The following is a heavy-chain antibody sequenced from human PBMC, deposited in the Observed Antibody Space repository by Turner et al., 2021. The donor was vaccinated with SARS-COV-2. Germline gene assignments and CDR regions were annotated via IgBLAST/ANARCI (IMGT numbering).Heavy chain of an antibody. D-gene: IGHD6-19*01. Sequence: QVKLVESGGGVVQPGRSLRPSCAASGFTFSSYGMHWVRQAPGKGLEWVAVISYDGSNKYYADSVKGRFTISRDNSKNTLYLQMNSLRAEDTAVYYCAKAETYSSGWSGGRSYYYYYMDVWGKGTTVTVSS. CDR3: AKAETYSSGWSGGRSYYYYYMDV. J-gene: IGHJ6*03. V-gene: IGHV3-30*18. CDR2: ISYDGSNK. CDR1: GFTFSSYG.